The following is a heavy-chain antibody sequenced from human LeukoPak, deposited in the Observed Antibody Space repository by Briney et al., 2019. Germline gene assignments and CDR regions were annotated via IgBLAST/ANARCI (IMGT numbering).Heavy chain of an antibody. CDR3: ARHGIIYGSGTNFDY. V-gene: IGHV4-4*02. D-gene: IGHD3-10*01. CDR2: DYHSGST. Sequence: SETLSLTCAVSGASITSSKYCSWVRQPPGKGLEWIGQDYHSGSTNYNPSLKSRVTISVDKSKNQFPLKLSSVTAADTAVYFCARHGIIYGSGTNFDYWGQGTLVTVSS. J-gene: IGHJ4*02. CDR1: GASITSSKY.